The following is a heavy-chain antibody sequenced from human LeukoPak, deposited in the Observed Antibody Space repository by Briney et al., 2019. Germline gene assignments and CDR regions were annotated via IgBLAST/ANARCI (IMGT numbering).Heavy chain of an antibody. V-gene: IGHV4-4*07. D-gene: IGHD6-13*01. CDR1: GSSISSYY. CDR2: IYTSGST. CDR3: ASERTEYSSSWEGGILWFDP. J-gene: IGHJ5*02. Sequence: PSETLSLTCTVSGSSISSYYWSWIRQPAGKGLEWIGRIYTSGSTNYNPSLKSRVTMSVDTSKNQFSLKLSSVTAADTAVYYCASERTEYSSSWEGGILWFDPWGQGTLVTVSS.